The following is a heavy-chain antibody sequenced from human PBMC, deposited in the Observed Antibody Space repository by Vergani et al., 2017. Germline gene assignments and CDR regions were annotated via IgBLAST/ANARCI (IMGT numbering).Heavy chain of an antibody. Sequence: EVQLLESGGGLVQPGGSLRLSCAASGFTFSSYAMSWVRQAPGKGLEWVSYISSSSSYTNYADSVKGRFTISRDNAKNSLYLQMNSLRAEDTAVYYCARDFSRLYTSGAFDYWGQGTLVTVSS. CDR3: ARDFSRLYTSGAFDY. CDR1: GFTFSSYA. J-gene: IGHJ4*02. CDR2: ISSSSSYT. D-gene: IGHD3-16*01. V-gene: IGHV3-48*04.